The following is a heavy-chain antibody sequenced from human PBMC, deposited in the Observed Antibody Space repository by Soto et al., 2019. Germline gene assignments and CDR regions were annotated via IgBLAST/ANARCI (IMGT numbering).Heavy chain of an antibody. V-gene: IGHV1-8*01. J-gene: IGHJ5*02. CDR3: ARALGYCSGCKCIDWFDP. CDR2: MNPNSGDT. CDR1: GYTFTSYN. D-gene: IGHD2-15*01. Sequence: QVQLVQSGAEVKKPGASVKVSCKASGYTFTSYNINWVRQATGQGLEWMGWMNPNSGDTVYAQKFQGRVTMTRNTSISTAYMELSSLRYEDTALYYCARALGYCSGCKCIDWFDPWGQGTLVTVSS.